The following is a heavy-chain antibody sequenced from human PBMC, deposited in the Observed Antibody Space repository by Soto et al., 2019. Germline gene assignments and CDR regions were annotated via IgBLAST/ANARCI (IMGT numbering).Heavy chain of an antibody. CDR3: ARDSLLGNYLDY. CDR2: IYYSGST. D-gene: IGHD4-4*01. J-gene: IGHJ4*02. Sequence: SETLSLTCTVSGASIGSSYWSWIRQPPGKGLEWIGYIYYSGSTNYSPSLNSRVTISVDTSKNQFSLKLSSVTAADTAVYYCARDSLLGNYLDYWGQGTLVTVSS. CDR1: GASIGSSY. V-gene: IGHV4-59*12.